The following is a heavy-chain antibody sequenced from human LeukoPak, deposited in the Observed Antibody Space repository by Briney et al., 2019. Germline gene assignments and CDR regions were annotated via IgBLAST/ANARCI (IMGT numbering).Heavy chain of an antibody. D-gene: IGHD7-27*01. J-gene: IGHJ3*02. Sequence: SETLSLTCTVSGGSISSGSYYWSWIRQPAGKGLEWIGRIYTSGSTNYNPSLKSRVTISVDTSKNQFSLKLSSVTAADTAVYYCARDLGVTGYDAFDIWGQGTMVTVSS. V-gene: IGHV4-61*02. CDR2: IYTSGST. CDR3: ARDLGVTGYDAFDI. CDR1: GGSISSGSYY.